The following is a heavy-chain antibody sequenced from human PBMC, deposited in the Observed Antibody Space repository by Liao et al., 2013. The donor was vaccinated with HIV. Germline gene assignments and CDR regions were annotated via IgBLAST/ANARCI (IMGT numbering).Heavy chain of an antibody. D-gene: IGHD3-22*01. V-gene: IGHV4-39*07. CDR3: ARAQWGYDTSGLRLYYHYMDV. J-gene: IGHJ6*03. Sequence: QVQLQESGPGLVKPSQTLSLTCTVSGGSISSGSYYWSWIRQPPGKGLEWIGSRYYGGSSYYNPSLKSRASISVDMSKNQFSLKLTSVTAADTAVYYCARAQWGYDTSGLRLYYHYMDVWGKGTTVTVSS. CDR1: GGSISSGSYY. CDR2: RYYGGSS.